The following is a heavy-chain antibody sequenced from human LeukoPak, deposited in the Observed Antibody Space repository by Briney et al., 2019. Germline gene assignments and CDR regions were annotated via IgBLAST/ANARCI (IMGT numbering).Heavy chain of an antibody. V-gene: IGHV1-8*01. CDR2: MNPNSGNT. D-gene: IGHD6-13*01. CDR1: GYTFTSYD. J-gene: IGHJ6*03. CDR3: ARGVAAAPFYYYHYMDV. Sequence: VASVKVSCKASGYTFTSYDINWVRQATGQGLEWMGWMNPNSGNTGYAQKFQGRVTMTRNTSISTAYMELSSLRSEDTAVYYCARGVAAAPFYYYHYMDVWGKGTTVTVSS.